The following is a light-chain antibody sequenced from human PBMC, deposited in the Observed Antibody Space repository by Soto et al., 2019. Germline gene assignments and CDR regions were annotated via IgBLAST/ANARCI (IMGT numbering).Light chain of an antibody. V-gene: IGKV1-5*03. CDR1: PSISSW. CDR3: QQYESYPMT. CDR2: KAS. J-gene: IGKJ4*01. Sequence: DSQMTQYPSTLSASIGARVTITCRAGPSISSWLAWYQQKPGKAPKLLISKASTFQSGVPPRFSGSGSGTDFALNISSLQPDDFATYDCQQYESYPMTCGGGTRVEIK.